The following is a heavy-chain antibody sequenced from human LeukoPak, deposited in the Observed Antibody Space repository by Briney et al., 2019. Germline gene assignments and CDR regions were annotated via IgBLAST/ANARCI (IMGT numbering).Heavy chain of an antibody. CDR1: GYTLTELS. D-gene: IGHD5-12*01. Sequence: ASVKVSCKVSGYTLTELSMHWVRQAPGKGLEWMGGFDPEDGETIYAQKFQGRVTMTRNTSMSTAYMELSSLRSEDTAVYYCAIRTPVDIVATLGERVKKGLDYWGRGTLVTVSS. J-gene: IGHJ4*02. V-gene: IGHV1-24*01. CDR3: AIRTPVDIVATLGERVKKGLDY. CDR2: FDPEDGET.